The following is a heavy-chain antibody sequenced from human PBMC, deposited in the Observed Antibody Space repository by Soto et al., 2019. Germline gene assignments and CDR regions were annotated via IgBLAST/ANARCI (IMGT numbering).Heavy chain of an antibody. CDR2: INPNSGGT. V-gene: IGHV1-2*04. Sequence: ASVKVSCKASGYTFTGYYMHWVRQAPGQGLEWMGWINPNSGGTNYAQRFQGWVTMTRDTSISTAYMELSRLRSDDTAVYYCARILPGYCSGGSCYSIDAFDIWGQGTMVTVS. CDR3: ARILPGYCSGGSCYSIDAFDI. D-gene: IGHD2-15*01. J-gene: IGHJ3*02. CDR1: GYTFTGYY.